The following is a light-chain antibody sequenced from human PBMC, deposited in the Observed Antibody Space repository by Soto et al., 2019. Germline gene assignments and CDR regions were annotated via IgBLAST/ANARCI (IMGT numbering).Light chain of an antibody. CDR3: SSYAGSRLYV. J-gene: IGLJ1*01. CDR1: SGSVSTSYY. V-gene: IGLV8-61*01. CDR2: STN. Sequence: QTVVTQEPSFSVSPGGTVTLTCGLSSGSVSTSYYPSWYQQTPGQAPRTLIDSTNTRSSGVPDRFSGSILGNKAALTITGAQADDESDYYCSSYAGSRLYVFGTGTKVTVL.